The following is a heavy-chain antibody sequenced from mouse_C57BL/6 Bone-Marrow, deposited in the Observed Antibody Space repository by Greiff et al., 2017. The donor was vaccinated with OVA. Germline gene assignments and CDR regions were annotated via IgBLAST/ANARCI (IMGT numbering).Heavy chain of an antibody. Sequence: EVHLVESGPELVKPGASVKISCKASGYSFTGYYMNWVKQSPEKSLEWIGEINPSTGGTTYNQKFKAKATLTVDKSSSTAYMQLKSLTSEDSAVYYCAREITTVVAPFAYWGQGTLVTVSA. CDR3: AREITTVVAPFAY. J-gene: IGHJ3*01. CDR2: INPSTGGT. D-gene: IGHD1-1*01. CDR1: GYSFTGYY. V-gene: IGHV1-42*01.